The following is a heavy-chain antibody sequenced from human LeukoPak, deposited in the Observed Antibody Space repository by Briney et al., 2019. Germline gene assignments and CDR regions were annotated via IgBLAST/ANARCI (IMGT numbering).Heavy chain of an antibody. D-gene: IGHD3-22*01. J-gene: IGHJ4*02. CDR3: AEPEGGYYDIRPG. CDR2: ISGSGGST. V-gene: IGHV3-23*01. CDR1: GFTSSSYA. Sequence: GGSLRLSCAASGFTSSSYARSWVRQAPAKGLEWVSAISGSGGSTYYADSVKGRFTISRDNSKNTLYLQMNSLRAEDTAVYYCAEPEGGYYDIRPGWGQGTLVTVSS.